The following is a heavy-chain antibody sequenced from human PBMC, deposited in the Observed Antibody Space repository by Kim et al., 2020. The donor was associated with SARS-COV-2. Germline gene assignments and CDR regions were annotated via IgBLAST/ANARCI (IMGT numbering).Heavy chain of an antibody. D-gene: IGHD3-22*01. V-gene: IGHV3-30*01. J-gene: IGHJ6*02. CDR3: ARDRGYDSSTYFSYYYGLDV. Sequence: GRFTISRDNSKNALYRQMNSLGPEDTAVYYCARDRGYDSSTYFSYYYGLDVWGQGTTVTVSS.